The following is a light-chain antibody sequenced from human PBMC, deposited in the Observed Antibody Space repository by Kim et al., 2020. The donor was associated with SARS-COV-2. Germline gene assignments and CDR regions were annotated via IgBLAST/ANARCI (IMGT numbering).Light chain of an antibody. J-gene: IGKJ4*01. V-gene: IGKV3-20*01. CDR3: QQYGSSPLT. CDR1: QSVSSSY. Sequence: SPGKRATLPCRASQSVSSSYLAWYQQKPGQAPRLLIYGASSRATGIPDRFSGSGSGTDFTLTISRLEPEDFAVYYCQQYGSSPLTFDGGTKVDIK. CDR2: GAS.